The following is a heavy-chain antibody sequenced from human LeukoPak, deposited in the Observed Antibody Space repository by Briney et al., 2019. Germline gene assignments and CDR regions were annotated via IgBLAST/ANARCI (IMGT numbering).Heavy chain of an antibody. Sequence: SETLSLTCTVSGYSISSGYYWSWIRQPPGKGLEWIGYIYYSGSTNYNPSLKSRVTISVDTSKNQFSLKLSSVTAADTAVYYCARATVTTLRNWFDPWGQGTLVTVSS. CDR3: ARATVTTLRNWFDP. V-gene: IGHV4-38-2*02. J-gene: IGHJ5*02. CDR2: IYYSGST. D-gene: IGHD4-17*01. CDR1: GYSISSGYY.